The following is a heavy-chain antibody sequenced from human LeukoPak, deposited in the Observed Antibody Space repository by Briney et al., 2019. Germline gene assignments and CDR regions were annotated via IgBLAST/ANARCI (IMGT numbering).Heavy chain of an antibody. CDR2: ISYDGSIK. D-gene: IGHD2-2*01. J-gene: IGHJ3*02. CDR3: ATERLPDDAFDI. V-gene: IGHV3-30*03. CDR1: AFTFSSYG. Sequence: GGSLRLSCAASAFTFSSYGMHWVRQAPGKGLEWVAVISYDGSIKYYADSVKGRFTISRDNSKNTLYLQMNSLRAEDTAVYYCATERLPDDAFDIWGQGTMVTVSS.